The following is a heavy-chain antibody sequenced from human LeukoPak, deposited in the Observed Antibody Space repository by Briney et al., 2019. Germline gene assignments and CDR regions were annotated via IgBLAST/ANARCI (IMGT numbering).Heavy chain of an antibody. CDR3: ARDLSDWPYYFDY. CDR1: GFTLSSYS. V-gene: IGHV3-74*01. D-gene: IGHD2-21*01. CDR2: INSDGSST. J-gene: IGHJ4*02. Sequence: PGGSLRLSCAASGFTLSSYSMHWVRQAPGKGVVWVSRINSDGSSTSYADSVKGRFTISRDNAKNTLYLQMNSLRAEDTAVYYCARDLSDWPYYFDYWGQGTLVTVSS.